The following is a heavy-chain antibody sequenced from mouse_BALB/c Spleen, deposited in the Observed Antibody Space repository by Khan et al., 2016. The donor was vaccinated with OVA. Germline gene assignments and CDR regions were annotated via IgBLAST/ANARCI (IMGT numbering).Heavy chain of an antibody. V-gene: IGHV3-2*02. CDR3: ARTARIKY. J-gene: IGHJ2*01. CDR2: ISYSGST. D-gene: IGHD1-2*01. CDR1: GYSITSGYG. Sequence: EVQLQESGPGLVKPSQSLSLTCTVTGYSITSGYGWNWIRQFPGNKLEWMGYISYSGSTNYNPSPNSRISITRDTSKNQFFLQLKSVTTEDIATYYCARTARIKYWGQGTTLTVSS.